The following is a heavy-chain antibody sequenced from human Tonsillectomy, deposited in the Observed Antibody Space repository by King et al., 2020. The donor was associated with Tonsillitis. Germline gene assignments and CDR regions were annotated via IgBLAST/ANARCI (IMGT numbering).Heavy chain of an antibody. D-gene: IGHD2-15*01. J-gene: IGHJ4*02. Sequence: QLVQSGGGLVQPGGSLRLSCAASGFTFTYYWMTWVRQAPGKGLEWVANIKQDGSVKKYVDSVKGRFTISRDNARNSLFLQMNSLRAEDTAVYYCATEAWYRIAYWGQGTLVTVSS. CDR2: IKQDGSVK. CDR3: ATEAWYRIAY. CDR1: GFTFTYYW. V-gene: IGHV3-7*03.